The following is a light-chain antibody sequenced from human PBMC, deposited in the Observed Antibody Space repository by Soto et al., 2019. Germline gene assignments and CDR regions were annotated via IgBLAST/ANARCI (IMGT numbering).Light chain of an antibody. V-gene: IGKV3-20*01. Sequence: EVVMTQSPATLSVSPGERATLSCRASQSITSNLAWYQQRPGQTPRLLIYAASRRATGIPDRFSGSGSGTDFTLTISRLEPEDFAVYYCQQYGSSPWTFGQGTKVEIK. J-gene: IGKJ1*01. CDR3: QQYGSSPWT. CDR1: QSITSN. CDR2: AAS.